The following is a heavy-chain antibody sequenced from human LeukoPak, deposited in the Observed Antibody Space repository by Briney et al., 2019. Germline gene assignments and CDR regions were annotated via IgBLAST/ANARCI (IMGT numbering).Heavy chain of an antibody. CDR3: ARLLRQQLVPDY. J-gene: IGHJ4*02. Sequence: ASVKVSCKASGYTFTSYAMHWVRRAPGQRLEWMGWINAGNGNTKYSQKFQGRVTITRDTSASTAYMELSSLRSEDTAVYYCARLLRQQLVPDYWGQGTLVTVSS. CDR2: INAGNGNT. D-gene: IGHD6-13*01. V-gene: IGHV1-3*01. CDR1: GYTFTSYA.